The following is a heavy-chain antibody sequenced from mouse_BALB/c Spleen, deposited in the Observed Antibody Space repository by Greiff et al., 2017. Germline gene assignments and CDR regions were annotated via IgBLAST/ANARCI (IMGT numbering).Heavy chain of an antibody. Sequence: VQLQQSGAELVRSGASVKLSCTASGFNIKDYYMHWVKQRPEQGLEWIGWIDPENGDTEYAPKFQGKATMTADTSSNTAYLQLSSLTSEDTAVYYCTPLMITTAWFAYWGQGTLVTVSA. CDR3: TPLMITTAWFAY. J-gene: IGHJ3*01. CDR1: GFNIKDYY. D-gene: IGHD2-4*01. CDR2: IDPENGDT. V-gene: IGHV14-4*02.